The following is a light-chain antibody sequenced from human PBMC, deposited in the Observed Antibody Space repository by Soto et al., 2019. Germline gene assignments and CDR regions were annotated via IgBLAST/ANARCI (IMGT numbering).Light chain of an antibody. CDR3: MQSLQNPWT. CDR1: QSLLYSNGFNC. CDR2: MAS. V-gene: IGKV2-28*01. Sequence: DIVMTQSPLSLSVTPGESASISCRSSQSLLYSNGFNCLDWYLRKPGQSPQLLIYMASYRASGVPDRFSGSGSGTDFTLEISRVEAEDVGVYYCMQSLQNPWTFGQGTKVEIK. J-gene: IGKJ1*01.